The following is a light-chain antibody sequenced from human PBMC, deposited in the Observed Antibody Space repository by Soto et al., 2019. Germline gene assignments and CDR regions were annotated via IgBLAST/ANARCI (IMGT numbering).Light chain of an antibody. J-gene: IGKJ5*01. V-gene: IGKV3-20*01. Sequence: VLTQSPCTLSLSGGERATLSCRASQTVRNNYLAWYQQKPGQAPRLLIYDASSRATGIPDRFRGSGSGTDFTLTIGRLQSADFATYYCQHSSSDFTTFGRGTRLEIK. CDR3: QHSSSDFTT. CDR1: QTVRNNY. CDR2: DAS.